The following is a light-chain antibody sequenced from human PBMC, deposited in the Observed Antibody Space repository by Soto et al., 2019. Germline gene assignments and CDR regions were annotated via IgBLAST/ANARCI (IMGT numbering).Light chain of an antibody. V-gene: IGLV2-14*01. J-gene: IGLJ1*01. CDR3: SSYTSSSALVYV. CDR1: SSDVGGYKY. CDR2: DVN. Sequence: QSALTQPASVSGSPGQSITISCTGSSSDVGGYKYVSWYQQHPDKAPKLMIFDVNHRPSGVSNRFSGSKSGNTASLTISGLPAEDEADYYCSSYTSSSALVYVFGTGTKLTVL.